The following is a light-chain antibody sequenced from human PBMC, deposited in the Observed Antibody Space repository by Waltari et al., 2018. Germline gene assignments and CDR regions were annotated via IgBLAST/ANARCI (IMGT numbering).Light chain of an antibody. J-gene: IGLJ1*01. Sequence: SYVLTQPPSVSVAPGETARITCGGNNIGTKSVHWYQQKPGQAPVLVISDDSDRRSGIPERCSGSNSGNTATLTISRVEAGDEAEYFCQVWDANNEPGVFGTGTEVTVL. V-gene: IGLV3-21*04. CDR3: QVWDANNEPGV. CDR2: DDS. CDR1: NIGTKS.